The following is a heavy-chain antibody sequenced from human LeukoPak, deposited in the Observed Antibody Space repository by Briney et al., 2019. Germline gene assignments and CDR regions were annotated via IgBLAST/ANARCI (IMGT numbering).Heavy chain of an antibody. J-gene: IGHJ4*02. D-gene: IGHD5-18*01. CDR1: GFTFSSYE. CDR3: ARDLSGVTGYTYGRGIDY. CDR2: ISSSGSTI. Sequence: GGSLRLSCAASGFTFSSYEMNWVRQAPGKGLEWVSYISSSGSTIYYADSVKGRFTISRDNAKNTLYLQMNSLRAEDTAVYYCARDLSGVTGYTYGRGIDYWGQGTLVTVSS. V-gene: IGHV3-48*03.